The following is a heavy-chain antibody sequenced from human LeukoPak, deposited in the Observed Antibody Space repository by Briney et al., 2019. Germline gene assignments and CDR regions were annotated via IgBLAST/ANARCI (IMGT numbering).Heavy chain of an antibody. D-gene: IGHD3-3*01. Sequence: GGSLRLSCAASGFIFSSYSMSWVRQAPGKGLEWVSVITGSGGNTYYADSVKGRFTISRDNSRNTLYLQMNSLRAEDTAVYYCAKYYYDFWSGYFNWGQGTLVTVSS. CDR3: AKYYYDFWSGYFN. CDR1: GFIFSSYS. CDR2: ITGSGGNT. J-gene: IGHJ4*02. V-gene: IGHV3-23*01.